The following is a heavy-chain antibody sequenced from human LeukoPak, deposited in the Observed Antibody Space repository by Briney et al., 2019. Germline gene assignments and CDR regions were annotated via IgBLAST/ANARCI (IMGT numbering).Heavy chain of an antibody. J-gene: IGHJ4*02. CDR1: GGSISSYY. CDR2: IYYSGST. V-gene: IGHV4-39*07. CDR3: ARDGLYYYDSSGYPEPVGSTKFDY. Sequence: SETLSLTCSVPGGSISSYYWGWIRQPPGKGLEWIGSIYYSGSTYYNPSLKSRVTISVDTSKNQFSLKLSSVTAADTAVYYCARDGLYYYDSSGYPEPVGSTKFDYWGQGTLVTVSS. D-gene: IGHD3-22*01.